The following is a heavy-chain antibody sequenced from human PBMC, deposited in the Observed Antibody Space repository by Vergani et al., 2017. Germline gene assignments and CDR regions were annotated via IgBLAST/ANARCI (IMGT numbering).Heavy chain of an antibody. J-gene: IGHJ3*02. Sequence: QVQLVESGGGVVQPGRSLRLSCAASGFTFSSYAMHWVRQAPGKGLEWVAVISYDGSNKYYADSVKGRFTLSRDNSKNTLYLQMNSLRAEDTAVYYCARSIYDSSGSRRGNAFDIWGQGTMVTVSS. D-gene: IGHD3-22*01. CDR3: ARSIYDSSGSRRGNAFDI. V-gene: IGHV3-30-3*01. CDR1: GFTFSSYA. CDR2: ISYDGSNK.